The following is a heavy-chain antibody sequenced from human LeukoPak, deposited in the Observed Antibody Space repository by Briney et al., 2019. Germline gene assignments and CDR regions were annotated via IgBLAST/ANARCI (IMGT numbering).Heavy chain of an antibody. J-gene: IGHJ6*02. CDR1: GFTFSSYW. Sequence: PGGSLRLSCAASGFTFSSYWMNWARQAPGKGLEWVASINHNGNENYYVDSVKGRFTISRDNAKNSLYLQMSNLRAEDMAVYFCARGGGLDVWGQGATVTVSS. V-gene: IGHV3-7*03. CDR2: INHNGNEN. CDR3: ARGGGLDV. D-gene: IGHD3-16*01.